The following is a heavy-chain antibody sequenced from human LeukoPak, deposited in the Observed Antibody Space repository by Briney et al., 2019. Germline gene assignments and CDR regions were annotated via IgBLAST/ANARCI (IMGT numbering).Heavy chain of an antibody. J-gene: IGHJ4*02. CDR2: IYTSGST. CDR3: ARFYCSGGSCHCDY. V-gene: IGHV4-4*07. D-gene: IGHD2-15*01. Sequence: PSETLSLTCTVSGGPFTSYYWGWIRQPAGKGLEWIGRIYTSGSTDYNPSLRSRVTISVDKFRNQFSLRLSSVTAADTAVYYCARFYCSGGSCHCDYWGQGTLVTVSS. CDR1: GGPFTSYY.